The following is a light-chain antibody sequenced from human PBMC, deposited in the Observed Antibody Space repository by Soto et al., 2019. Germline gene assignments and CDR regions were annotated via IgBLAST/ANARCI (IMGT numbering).Light chain of an antibody. CDR1: QSARIS. J-gene: IGKJ5*01. CDR3: QQRSNWPPIT. V-gene: IGKV3-11*01. Sequence: ETVVTQSPATLSVSPGERATLSCRASQSARISLGWYQQKPGQAPRLLIYDASNRATGIPARFSGSGSGTDFTLTISSLEPEDFAVYYCQQRSNWPPITFGQGTRLEIK. CDR2: DAS.